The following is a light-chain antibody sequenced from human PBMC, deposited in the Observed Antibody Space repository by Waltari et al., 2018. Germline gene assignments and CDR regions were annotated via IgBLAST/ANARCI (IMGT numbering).Light chain of an antibody. CDR3: QQYGDSPPYT. CDR2: GTS. Sequence: RASQWVNIRYLAWYQQKPGHAPRLLIYGTSSRPTGIPDRFSGSGSETDFTLTISILEPEDFAVYYCQQYGDSPPYTFGQGTKLEIK. V-gene: IGKV3-20*01. CDR1: QWVNIRY. J-gene: IGKJ2*01.